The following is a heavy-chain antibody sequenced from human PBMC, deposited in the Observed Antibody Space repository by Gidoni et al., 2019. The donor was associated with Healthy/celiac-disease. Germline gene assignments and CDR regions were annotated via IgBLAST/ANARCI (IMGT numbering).Heavy chain of an antibody. Sequence: QVQLVESGGGVVQPGRSLRLSCAASGFPFSSYAMHWVRQAPGKGLEWVAVISYDGSNKYYADSVKGRFTISRDNSKNTLYLQMNSLRAEDTAVYYCAGDWGYSGYVFYFDYWGQGTLVTVSS. CDR3: AGDWGYSGYVFYFDY. CDR2: ISYDGSNK. CDR1: GFPFSSYA. V-gene: IGHV3-30-3*01. J-gene: IGHJ4*02. D-gene: IGHD5-12*01.